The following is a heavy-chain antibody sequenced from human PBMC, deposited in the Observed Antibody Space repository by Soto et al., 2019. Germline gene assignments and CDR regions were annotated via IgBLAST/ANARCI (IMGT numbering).Heavy chain of an antibody. CDR1: GYRFTSYW. Sequence: PGESLKISCQGSGYRFTSYWIGWVRQMPGKGLEWMGIIYPGNSDTRYSPSFQGQVTISADKSISTAYLQWSSLKASDTAMYYCARDYSLAVYGYWGQGTLVTVSS. D-gene: IGHD6-19*01. V-gene: IGHV5-51*01. CDR3: ARDYSLAVYGY. J-gene: IGHJ4*02. CDR2: IYPGNSDT.